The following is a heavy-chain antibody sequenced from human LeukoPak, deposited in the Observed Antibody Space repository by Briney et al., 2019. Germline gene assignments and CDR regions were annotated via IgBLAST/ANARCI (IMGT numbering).Heavy chain of an antibody. CDR2: ISWNSGSI. CDR3: AKGDY. CDR1: GFTFDDYA. Sequence: GGSLRLSCAASGFTFDDYAMHWVRQAPGKGLEWVSGISWNSGSIGYADSVKGRFTISRDNAKNSLYLQMNSLRAEDTAVYYCAKGDYWGQGTLVTVSS. V-gene: IGHV3-9*01. J-gene: IGHJ4*02.